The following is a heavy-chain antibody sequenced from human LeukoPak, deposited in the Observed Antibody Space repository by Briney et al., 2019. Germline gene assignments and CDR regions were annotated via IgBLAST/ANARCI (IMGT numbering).Heavy chain of an antibody. D-gene: IGHD1-26*01. CDR3: ARGAKWAYYYDY. J-gene: IGHJ4*02. CDR1: AFTFNTYW. CDR2: INGDESST. V-gene: IGHV3-74*01. Sequence: GGSLRLSCAASAFTFNTYWMHWVRQVPGRGLEWVSRINGDESSTNYADSVKGRFTISRDNAKDTLYLHMNSLTAEDTAVYYCARGAKWAYYYDYWGQGTLVTVSS.